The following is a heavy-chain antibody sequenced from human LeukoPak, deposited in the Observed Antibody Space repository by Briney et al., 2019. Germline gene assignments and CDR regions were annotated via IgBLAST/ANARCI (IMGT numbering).Heavy chain of an antibody. J-gene: IGHJ3*02. CDR1: GYTFTGYY. Sequence: ASVRVSCTASGYTFTGYYMHWVRQAPGQGLEWMGWINPNSGGTNYAQKFQGRVTMTRDTSISTAYMELSRLRSDDTAVYYCARTRLGELTGDSEAFDIWGQGTMVTVSS. D-gene: IGHD7-27*01. CDR2: INPNSGGT. V-gene: IGHV1-2*02. CDR3: ARTRLGELTGDSEAFDI.